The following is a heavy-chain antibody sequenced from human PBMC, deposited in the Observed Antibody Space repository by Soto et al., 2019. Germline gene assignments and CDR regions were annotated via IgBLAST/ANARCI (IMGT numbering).Heavy chain of an antibody. Sequence: EVQLLESGGGLVQPGGSLRLSCAASGFTFSSYAMSWVRQAPGKGLEWVSAISGSGGSTYYADSVRGRFTISRDNAKNTLYLQMNSLRAEDTAVYYCAKGRAVTPGTGYFDYWGQGTLVTVSS. CDR3: AKGRAVTPGTGYFDY. CDR1: GFTFSSYA. J-gene: IGHJ4*02. CDR2: ISGSGGST. V-gene: IGHV3-23*01. D-gene: IGHD4-17*01.